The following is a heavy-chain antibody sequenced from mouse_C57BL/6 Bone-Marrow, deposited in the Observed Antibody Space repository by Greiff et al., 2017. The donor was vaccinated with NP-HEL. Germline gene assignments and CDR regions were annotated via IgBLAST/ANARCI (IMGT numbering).Heavy chain of an antibody. CDR1: GYSITSGYY. CDR2: ISYDGSN. V-gene: IGHV3-6*01. CDR3: ASRDGYGYFDY. J-gene: IGHJ2*01. Sequence: EVKLEESGPGLVKPSQSLSLTCSVTGYSITSGYYWNWIRQFPGNKLEWMGYISYDGSNNYNPSLKNRISITRDTSKNQFFLKLNSVTTEDTATYYCASRDGYGYFDYWGQGTTLTVSS. D-gene: IGHD2-2*01.